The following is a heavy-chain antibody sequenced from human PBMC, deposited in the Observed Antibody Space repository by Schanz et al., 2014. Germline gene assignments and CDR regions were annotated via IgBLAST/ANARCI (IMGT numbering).Heavy chain of an antibody. D-gene: IGHD3-10*01. CDR2: INPSGGST. CDR3: ARALFGSGHGDV. CDR1: GYTFSGYY. V-gene: IGHV1-46*01. Sequence: QVQLVQSGAEVKKPGASVKVSCKTSGYTFSGYYMHWVRQAPGQGLEWMGIINPSGGSTSYAQKFQGRVTMTRDTSISTAYMELSRLKSDDTAVYYCARALFGSGHGDVWGQGTTVTVSS. J-gene: IGHJ6*02.